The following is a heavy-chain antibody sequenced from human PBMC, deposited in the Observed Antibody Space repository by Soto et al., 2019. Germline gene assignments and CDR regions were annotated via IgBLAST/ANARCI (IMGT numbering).Heavy chain of an antibody. CDR1: GGSISSSSYY. CDR2: IYYSGST. V-gene: IGHV4-39*01. Sequence: QLQLQESGPGLVKPSETLSLTCTVSGGSISSSSYYWGWIRQPPGTGLEWIGSIYYSGSTYYNPSLKSRVTISVDTSKNQFSLKLSSVTAADTAVYYCARRGYSYGPDFDYWGQGTLVTVSS. CDR3: ARRGYSYGPDFDY. J-gene: IGHJ4*02. D-gene: IGHD5-18*01.